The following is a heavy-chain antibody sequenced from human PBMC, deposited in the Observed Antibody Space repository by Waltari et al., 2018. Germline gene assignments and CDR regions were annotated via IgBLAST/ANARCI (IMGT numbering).Heavy chain of an antibody. D-gene: IGHD6-13*01. CDR2: INPNRGGT. CDR3: ARGFIAAAGTFDY. J-gene: IGHJ4*02. Sequence: QVQLVQSGAEVKKPGASVKVSCKASGYTFTGDYMHWVRQAPGQGLEWMGRINPNRGGTNYAQKFQGRVTMTRDTSISTAYMELSRLRSDDTAVYYCARGFIAAAGTFDYWGQGTLVTVSS. CDR1: GYTFTGDY. V-gene: IGHV1-2*06.